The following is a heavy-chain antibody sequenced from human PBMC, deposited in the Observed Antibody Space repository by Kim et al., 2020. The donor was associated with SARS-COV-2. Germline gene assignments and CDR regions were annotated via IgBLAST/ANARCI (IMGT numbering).Heavy chain of an antibody. Sequence: GGSLGLSCAASGFTFSNAWMSWVRQAPGKGLEWVGRIKSKTDGGTTDYAAPVKGRFTISRDDSKNTLYLQMNSLKTEDTAVYYCTTGPPYCSGGSCYRGGVDPWGQGTLVTVSS. CDR1: GFTFSNAW. CDR2: IKSKTDGGTT. V-gene: IGHV3-15*01. J-gene: IGHJ5*02. D-gene: IGHD2-15*01. CDR3: TTGPPYCSGGSCYRGGVDP.